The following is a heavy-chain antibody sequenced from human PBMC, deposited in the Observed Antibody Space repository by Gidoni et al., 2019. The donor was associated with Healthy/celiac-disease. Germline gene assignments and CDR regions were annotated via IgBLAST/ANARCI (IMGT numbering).Heavy chain of an antibody. CDR1: GGSISSSSYY. Sequence: QLQLQESGPGLVKLSETLSLTCTVSGGSISSSSYYWGWLRQPPGKGLEWIGSIYYSGSTYYNPSLKSRVTISVDTSKNQFSLKLSSVTAADTAVYYCARPCSGGSCYSGIGAFDIWGQGTMVTVSS. D-gene: IGHD2-15*01. V-gene: IGHV4-39*01. J-gene: IGHJ3*02. CDR2: IYYSGST. CDR3: ARPCSGGSCYSGIGAFDI.